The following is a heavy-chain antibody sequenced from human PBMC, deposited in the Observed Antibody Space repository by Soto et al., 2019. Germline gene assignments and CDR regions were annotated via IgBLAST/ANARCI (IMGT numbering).Heavy chain of an antibody. CDR1: GFTFSSYS. V-gene: IGHV3-21*01. Sequence: PGGSLRLSCAASGFTFSSYSMNWVRQAPGKGLEWVSSISSSSSYIYYADSVKGRFTISRDNAKNSLYLQMNSLRAEDTAVYYCASLGVVPAAMNGVLNWLDPWGQGILVTVAS. D-gene: IGHD2-2*01. J-gene: IGHJ5*02. CDR3: ASLGVVPAAMNGVLNWLDP. CDR2: ISSSSSYI.